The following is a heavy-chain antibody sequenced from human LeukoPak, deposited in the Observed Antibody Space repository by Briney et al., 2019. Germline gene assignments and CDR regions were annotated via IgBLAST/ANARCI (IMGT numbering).Heavy chain of an antibody. V-gene: IGHV3-23*01. CDR3: AKTRKGSGYYY. J-gene: IGHJ4*02. CDR2: IGGSGGST. CDR1: GFTFSSYA. D-gene: IGHD3-22*01. Sequence: GGSLRLSCAASGFTFSSYAMSWVRQAPGKGLEWVSAIGGSGGSTYYADSVKGRFTISRDNSKNTLYLQMNSLRAEDTAVYYCAKTRKGSGYYYWGQGTLVTVSS.